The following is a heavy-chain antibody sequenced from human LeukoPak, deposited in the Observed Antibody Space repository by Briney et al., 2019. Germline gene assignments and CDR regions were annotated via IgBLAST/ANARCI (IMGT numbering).Heavy chain of an antibody. CDR1: GYTFTSYY. D-gene: IGHD6-19*01. J-gene: IGHJ6*02. Sequence: ASVKVSCKASGYTFTSYYMHWVRQAPGQGLEWMGWISAYNGNTNYAQKLQGRVTMTTDTSTSTAYMELRSLRSDDTAVYYCARDGAAVAGTDYYYYYGMDVWGQGTTVTVSS. V-gene: IGHV1-18*04. CDR2: ISAYNGNT. CDR3: ARDGAAVAGTDYYYYYGMDV.